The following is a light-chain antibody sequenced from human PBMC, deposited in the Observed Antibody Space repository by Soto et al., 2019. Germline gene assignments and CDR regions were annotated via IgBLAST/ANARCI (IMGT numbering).Light chain of an antibody. Sequence: DVQMTQSPSSRSAFVGDRVTITCQASQDVSNYLNWYLQKLGKAPKLLIYDASNLETGVPSRFSGSGSGTYSSFTIRSLQPEDFATYYWKQYSNLITFGQGTRLDI. CDR1: QDVSNY. CDR2: DAS. CDR3: KQYSNLIT. J-gene: IGKJ5*01. V-gene: IGKV1-33*01.